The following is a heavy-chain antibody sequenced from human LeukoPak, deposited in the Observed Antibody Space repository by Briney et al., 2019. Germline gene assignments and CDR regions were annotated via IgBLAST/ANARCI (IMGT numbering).Heavy chain of an antibody. CDR2: IDPSDSYT. D-gene: IGHD3-22*01. CDR1: GYSFTSYW. J-gene: IGHJ4*02. Sequence: GESLKISCKGSGYSFTSYWISLVRQMPGKGLEWMGRIDPSDSYTNYSPSFQGHVTISADKSISTAYLQWSSLKASDTAMYYCASLTFHYYDSSGYSSRDYWGQGTLVTVSS. V-gene: IGHV5-10-1*01. CDR3: ASLTFHYYDSSGYSSRDY.